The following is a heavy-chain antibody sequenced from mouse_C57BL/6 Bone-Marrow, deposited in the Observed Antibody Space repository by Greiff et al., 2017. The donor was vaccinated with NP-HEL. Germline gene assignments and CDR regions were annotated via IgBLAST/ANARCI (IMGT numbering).Heavy chain of an antibody. D-gene: IGHD1-2*01. CDR1: GYTFTSYG. CDR2: IYPRSGNT. V-gene: IGHV1-81*01. CDR3: APDITTAWYFDV. Sequence: QVQLKESGAELARPGASVKLSCKASGYTFTSYGISWVKQRTGQGLEWIGEIYPRSGNTYYNEKFKGKATLTADKSSSTAYMELRSLTSEDSAVYFCAPDITTAWYFDVWGTGTTVTVSS. J-gene: IGHJ1*03.